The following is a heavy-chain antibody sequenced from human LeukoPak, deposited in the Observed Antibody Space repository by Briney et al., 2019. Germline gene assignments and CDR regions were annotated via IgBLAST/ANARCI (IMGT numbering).Heavy chain of an antibody. J-gene: IGHJ5*02. CDR3: ARGYFDMDNWFDP. CDR1: GYTFTGYY. V-gene: IGHV1-2*02. CDR2: INPNSGGT. D-gene: IGHD3-9*01. Sequence: ASVKVSCKASGYTFTGYYMHWVRQAPGQGLEWMGWINPNSGGTNYAQKFQGRVTMTRDTSISTAYMEPSRLRSDDTAVYYCARGYFDMDNWFDPWGQGTLVTVSS.